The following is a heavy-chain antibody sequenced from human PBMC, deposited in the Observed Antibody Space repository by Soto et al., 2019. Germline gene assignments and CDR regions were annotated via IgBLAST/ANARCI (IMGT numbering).Heavy chain of an antibody. CDR3: ARGRVDGGELDL. J-gene: IGHJ4*02. V-gene: IGHV3-33*01. CDR1: GFTFRTYG. D-gene: IGHD1-26*01. CDR2: IWYDASNK. Sequence: VQLVGSGGGVVQPGRSLRLSCAASGFTFRTYGMYWVRQAPGKGLEWVAVIWYDASNKYYADSVKGRFTISRDNSENTLYLQMNSLRAEDTAVYYCARGRVDGGELDLWGQGTLVTVSS.